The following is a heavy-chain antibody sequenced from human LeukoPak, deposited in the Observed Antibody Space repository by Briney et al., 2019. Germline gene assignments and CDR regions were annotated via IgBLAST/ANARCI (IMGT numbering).Heavy chain of an antibody. D-gene: IGHD2-15*01. J-gene: IGHJ4*02. CDR2: ISDRGDLT. Sequence: PGGSLRLSCAASGFAFPILAMGWVRQAPGRGLEWVSVISDRGDLTYYADSVKGRFTISRDNSKNTLYLQMNSLRAEDTAVYYCAKDARRTDGWYFFDHWGQGTLVTVSS. CDR3: AKDARRTDGWYFFDH. V-gene: IGHV3-23*01. CDR1: GFAFPILA.